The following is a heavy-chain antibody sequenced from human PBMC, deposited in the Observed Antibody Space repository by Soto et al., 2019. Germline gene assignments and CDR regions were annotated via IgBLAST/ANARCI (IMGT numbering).Heavy chain of an antibody. Sequence: SETLSLTCAVYGGSFSGYYWSWIRQPPGKGLEWIGEINHSGSTNYNPSLKSRVTISVDTSKNQFSLKLSSVTAADTAVYYCARAHYYYGMDVWGQGTTVTVSS. J-gene: IGHJ6*02. CDR1: GGSFSGYY. CDR2: INHSGST. CDR3: ARAHYYYGMDV. V-gene: IGHV4-34*01.